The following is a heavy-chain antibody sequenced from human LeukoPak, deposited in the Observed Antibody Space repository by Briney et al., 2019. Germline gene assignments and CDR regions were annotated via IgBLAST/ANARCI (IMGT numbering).Heavy chain of an antibody. V-gene: IGHV1-18*01. CDR3: ARDLTHRRNYDNSGYQIVSAF. J-gene: IGHJ4*02. D-gene: IGHD3-22*01. CDR2: ISAYNGNT. Sequence: GASVKVSCKASGYTFTSYGISWVRQAPGQGLEWMGWISAYNGNTNYAQKLQGRVTMTTDTSTSTVYMGLRSLRSDDTAVYYCARDLTHRRNYDNSGYQIVSAFWGQGTLVTVSS. CDR1: GYTFTSYG.